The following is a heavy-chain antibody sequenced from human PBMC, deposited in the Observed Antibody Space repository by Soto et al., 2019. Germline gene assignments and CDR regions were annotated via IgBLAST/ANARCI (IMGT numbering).Heavy chain of an antibody. V-gene: IGHV3-15*01. D-gene: IGHD6-13*01. CDR1: GFTFSNAW. CDR3: TTDPPGYSSSWYQYFDL. Sequence: EVQLVESGGGLVKPGGSLRLSCAASGFTFSNAWMSWVRQAPGKGLEWVGRIKSKTDGGTTDYAAPVKGRFTISRDDSKNTLYLQMNSLKTEDTAVYYCTTDPPGYSSSWYQYFDLWGRGTLVTVSS. J-gene: IGHJ2*01. CDR2: IKSKTDGGTT.